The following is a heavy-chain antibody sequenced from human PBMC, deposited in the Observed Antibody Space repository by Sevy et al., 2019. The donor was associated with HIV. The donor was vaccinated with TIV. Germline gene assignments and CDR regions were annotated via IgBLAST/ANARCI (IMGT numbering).Heavy chain of an antibody. J-gene: IGHJ5*02. Sequence: GGSLRLSCAASGFTFSSYSMNWVRQAPGKGLEWVSSISSSSSYLYYADSVKGRFTISRDNAKISLYLQMNSLRAEEKAVYYCARDSIHSSWYGVLDPWGRGTLVTDSS. V-gene: IGHV3-21*01. CDR1: GFTFSSYS. CDR2: ISSSSSYL. CDR3: ARDSIHSSWYGVLDP. D-gene: IGHD6-13*01.